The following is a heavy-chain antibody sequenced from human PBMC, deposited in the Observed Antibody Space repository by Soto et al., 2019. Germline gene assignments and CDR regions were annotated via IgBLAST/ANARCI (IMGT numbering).Heavy chain of an antibody. J-gene: IGHJ6*02. CDR2: IYYSGST. CDR1: GGSISSYY. D-gene: IGHD3-22*01. CDR3: ARDSDSSGPFGMDV. Sequence: SETLSVTCTVSGGSISSYYWSWIRQPPGKGLEWIGYIYYSGSTNYNPSLKSRVTISVDTSKNQFSLKLSSVTAADTAVYYCARDSDSSGPFGMDVWGQGTTVTVSS. V-gene: IGHV4-59*01.